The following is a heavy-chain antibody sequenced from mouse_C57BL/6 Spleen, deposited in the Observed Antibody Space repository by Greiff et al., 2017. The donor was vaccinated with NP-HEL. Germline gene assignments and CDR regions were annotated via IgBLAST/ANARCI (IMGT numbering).Heavy chain of an antibody. CDR2: ISSGSSTI. J-gene: IGHJ2*01. Sequence: EVHLVESGGGLVKPGGSLKLSCAASGFTFSDYGMHWVRQAPEKGLEWVAYISSGSSTIYYADTVKGRFTIARDNAKNTLFLQMTSLRSEDTAMYYCARNGKGALDYWGQGTTLTVSS. CDR1: GFTFSDYG. CDR3: ARNGKGALDY. V-gene: IGHV5-17*01.